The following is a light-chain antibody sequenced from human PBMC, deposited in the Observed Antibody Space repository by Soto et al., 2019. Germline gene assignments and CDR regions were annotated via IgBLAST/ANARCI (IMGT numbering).Light chain of an antibody. J-gene: IGKJ1*01. Sequence: DIQMTQSPSTLSGSVGDRVTITCRASQTISSWLAWYQQKPGKAPKLLIYKASTLESGVPSNFSGSGSGTEFSPTISSLQPEDFATYYCQQYNAYPWTFGQGTKVDIK. CDR1: QTISSW. CDR3: QQYNAYPWT. CDR2: KAS. V-gene: IGKV1-5*03.